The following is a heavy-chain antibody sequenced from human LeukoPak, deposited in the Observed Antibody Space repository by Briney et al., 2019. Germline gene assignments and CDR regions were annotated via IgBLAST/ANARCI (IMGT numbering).Heavy chain of an antibody. CDR3: ARGLTDMSIVGASSAQYYFDY. CDR1: GGSFSGYY. V-gene: IGHV4-34*01. Sequence: SETLSLTCAVYGGSFSGYYWSWIRQPPGKGLEWIGEINRSGSTNYNPSLKSRVTMSVDTSKNQFSLKLSSVTAADTAVYYCARGLTDMSIVGASSAQYYFDYWGQGTLVTVSS. CDR2: INRSGST. J-gene: IGHJ4*02. D-gene: IGHD1-26*01.